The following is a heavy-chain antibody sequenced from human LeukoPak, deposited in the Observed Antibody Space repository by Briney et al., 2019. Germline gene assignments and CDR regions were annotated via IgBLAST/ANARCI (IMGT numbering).Heavy chain of an antibody. D-gene: IGHD1-26*01. J-gene: IGHJ3*02. CDR1: GFTFSSYS. CDR3: ARPHIVGASLAFDI. V-gene: IGHV3-21*01. CDR2: ISSSSSYI. Sequence: GGSLRLSCAASGFTFSSYSMNWVGQAPGKGLEWVSSISSSSSYIYYADSVKGRFTISRDNAKNSLYLQMNSLRAEDTAVYYCARPHIVGASLAFDIWGQGTMVTVSS.